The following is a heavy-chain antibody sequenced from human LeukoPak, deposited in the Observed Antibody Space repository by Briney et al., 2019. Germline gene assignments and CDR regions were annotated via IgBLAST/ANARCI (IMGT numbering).Heavy chain of an antibody. D-gene: IGHD3-3*01. V-gene: IGHV4-34*01. CDR1: GGSFSGYY. CDR3: ARGRSYTYYDFWSGYLNLYYFDY. Sequence: SEAPSLTCAVYGGSFSGYYWSWIRQPPGKGLEWIGEINHSGSTNYNPSLKSRVTISVDTSKNQFSLKLSSVTAADTAVYYCARGRSYTYYDFWSGYLNLYYFDYWGQGTLVTVSS. J-gene: IGHJ4*02. CDR2: INHSGST.